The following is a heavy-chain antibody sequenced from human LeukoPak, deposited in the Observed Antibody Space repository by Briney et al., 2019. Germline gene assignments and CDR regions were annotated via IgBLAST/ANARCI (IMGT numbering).Heavy chain of an antibody. CDR1: GFPFTNAC. D-gene: IGHD6-25*01. CDR3: PKDSGDRGLCPFDY. Sequence: KPGGSLRLSYTASGFPFTNACMSWIRRAPGKGLEWVGRIRSTNNGGTTDYAAPVRGRFSISRDDSKSTLYMQMNSLKTEDTAVYYCPKDSGDRGLCPFDYWGQGTLVTASS. J-gene: IGHJ4*02. V-gene: IGHV3-15*01. CDR2: IRSTNNGGTT.